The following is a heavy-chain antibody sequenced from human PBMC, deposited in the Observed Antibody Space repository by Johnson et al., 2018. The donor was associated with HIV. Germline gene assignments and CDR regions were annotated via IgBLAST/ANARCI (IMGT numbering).Heavy chain of an antibody. CDR3: ARAPHDAFDV. V-gene: IGHV3-53*01. Sequence: VQLVESGGGLIQPGGSLRLSCAASGLSVSYGYMTWVRQAPGKGLEWVSVIYSGGNTYYTDSVKGRFTISRANSDNTMYLQMNSLRDEDTAVYYCARAPHDAFDVWGQGTMVTVSS. J-gene: IGHJ3*01. CDR1: GLSVSYGY. CDR2: IYSGGNT.